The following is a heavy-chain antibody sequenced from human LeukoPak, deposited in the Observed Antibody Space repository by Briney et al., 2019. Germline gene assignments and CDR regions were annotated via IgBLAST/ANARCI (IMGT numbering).Heavy chain of an antibody. D-gene: IGHD6-19*01. Sequence: KASETLSLTCTVSGGSISSYYWSWIRQPPGKGLEWIGYIYYSGSTNYNPSLKSRVIISVDTSKNQFSLKLSSVTAADTAVYYCARGYSSGWYYYYYMDVWGKGTTVTVSS. CDR1: GGSISSYY. CDR2: IYYSGST. CDR3: ARGYSSGWYYYYYMDV. J-gene: IGHJ6*03. V-gene: IGHV4-59*01.